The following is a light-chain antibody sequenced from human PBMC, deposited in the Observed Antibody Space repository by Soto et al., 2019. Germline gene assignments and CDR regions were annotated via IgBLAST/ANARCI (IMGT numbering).Light chain of an antibody. CDR1: ESVSNSY. J-gene: IGKJ5*01. V-gene: IGKV3-20*01. CDR3: QQYGTTRIT. CDR2: GAS. Sequence: IGLTLSPGTLSLSPGERATLSCRASESVSNSYLSWYQQKPGQAPRLLMYGASNRATGIPDRFSGSGSETDFTLTISRLEPEDFAVYYCQQYGTTRITFGQGTRLEIK.